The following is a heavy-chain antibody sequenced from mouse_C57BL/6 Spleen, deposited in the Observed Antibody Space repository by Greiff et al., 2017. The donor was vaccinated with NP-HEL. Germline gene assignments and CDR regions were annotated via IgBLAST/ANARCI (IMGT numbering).Heavy chain of an antibody. Sequence: QVQLKQSGAELAKPGASVKLSCKASGYTFTSYWMHWVKQRPGQGLEWIGYINPSSGYTKYNQKFKDKATLTADKSSSTAYMQLSSLTSEDSAVYYCARGGATRYFDVWGTGTTVTVSS. CDR1: GYTFTSYW. J-gene: IGHJ1*03. CDR2: INPSSGYT. V-gene: IGHV1-7*01. D-gene: IGHD1-1*01. CDR3: ARGGATRYFDV.